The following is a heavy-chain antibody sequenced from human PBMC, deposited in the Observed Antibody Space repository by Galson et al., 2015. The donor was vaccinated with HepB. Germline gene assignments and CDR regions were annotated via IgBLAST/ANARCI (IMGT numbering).Heavy chain of an antibody. J-gene: IGHJ4*02. CDR2: IYPGDSDI. Sequence: QSGAEVKKPGESLKISCKGSGYSFTSFWIGWVRQMPGKGLEWMGIIYPGDSDIKYSPSFQGQVTMSADMSISTAYLQWGSLKASDTAMYYCARLGWSNDFDYWGQGTLVTVSS. V-gene: IGHV5-51*01. CDR1: GYSFTSFW. D-gene: IGHD3-3*01. CDR3: ARLGWSNDFDY.